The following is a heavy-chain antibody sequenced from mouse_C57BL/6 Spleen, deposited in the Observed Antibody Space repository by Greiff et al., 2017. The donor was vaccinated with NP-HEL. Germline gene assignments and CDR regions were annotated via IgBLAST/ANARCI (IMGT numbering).Heavy chain of an antibody. J-gene: IGHJ3*01. CDR3: ARYYYDYDGFAY. D-gene: IGHD2-4*01. CDR2: IDPSSGGT. V-gene: IGHV1-72*01. CDR1: GYTFTSYW. Sequence: QVQLQQPGAELVKPGASVKLSCKASGYTFTSYWMHWVKQRPGRGLEWIGRIDPSSGGTKYNEKFKSKATLTVDKPSSTAYMQLSSLTSEDSAVYYCARYYYDYDGFAYWGQGTLVTVAA.